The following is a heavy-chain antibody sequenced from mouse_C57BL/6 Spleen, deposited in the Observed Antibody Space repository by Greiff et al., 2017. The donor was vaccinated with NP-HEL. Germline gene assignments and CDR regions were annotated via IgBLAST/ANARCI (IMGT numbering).Heavy chain of an antibody. J-gene: IGHJ3*01. Sequence: EVQLQESGPELVKPGASVKMSCKASGYTFTDYNMHWVKQSHGKSLEWIGYINPNNGGTSYNQKFKGKATLTVNKSSSTAYMELRSLTSEDSAVYYCARYEDGYYPLLAYWGQGTLVTVSA. D-gene: IGHD2-3*01. CDR1: GYTFTDYN. V-gene: IGHV1-22*01. CDR2: INPNNGGT. CDR3: ARYEDGYYPLLAY.